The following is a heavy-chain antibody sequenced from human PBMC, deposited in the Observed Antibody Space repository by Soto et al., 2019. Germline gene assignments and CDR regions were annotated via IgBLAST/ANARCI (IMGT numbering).Heavy chain of an antibody. J-gene: IGHJ6*02. CDR3: ERDGDSSAYYYYYGMDV. D-gene: IGHD6-25*01. V-gene: IGHV1-18*01. CDR1: GYTFTSYG. CDR2: ISAYNGNT. Sequence: QVQLVQSGAEVKKPGASVKVSCKASGYTFTSYGISWGRQAPGQGLEWMGWISAYNGNTNYAQKLQGRVTMTTDTSTSTAYMELRSLRSDDTAVYYCERDGDSSAYYYYYGMDVWGQGTTVTVSS.